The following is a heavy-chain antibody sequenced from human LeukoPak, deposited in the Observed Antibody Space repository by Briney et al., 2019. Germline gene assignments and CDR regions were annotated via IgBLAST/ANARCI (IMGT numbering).Heavy chain of an antibody. CDR2: ISSSGTTI. CDR1: GFTFSDYY. V-gene: IGHV3-11*04. J-gene: IGHJ4*02. D-gene: IGHD6-13*01. Sequence: GSLRLSCAASGFTFSDYYMSWIRQAPGKGLEWVSCISSSGTTIYYADSVKGRFTISRDNAEKSLFLQINSLTAEDTAVYYCARAVQPLFDHWGQGILVTVSS. CDR3: ARAVQPLFDH.